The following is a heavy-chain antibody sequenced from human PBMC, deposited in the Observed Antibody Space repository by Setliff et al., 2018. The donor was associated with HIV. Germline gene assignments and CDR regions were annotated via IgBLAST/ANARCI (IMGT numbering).Heavy chain of an antibody. V-gene: IGHV4-59*01. CDR1: GDSSSNDY. Sequence: SETLSLTCTVSGDSSSNDYWTWVRQPPGKGLEWIGNIHTSGTTKYNPSLTSRVTISADTSRNQFSLKLTSVTAADTAIYYCARGVNFDYWGQGTQVTVSS. CDR3: ARGVNFDY. J-gene: IGHJ4*02. D-gene: IGHD3-3*01. CDR2: IHTSGTT.